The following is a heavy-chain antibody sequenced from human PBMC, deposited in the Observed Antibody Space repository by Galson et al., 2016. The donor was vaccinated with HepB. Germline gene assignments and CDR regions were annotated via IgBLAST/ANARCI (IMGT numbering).Heavy chain of an antibody. Sequence: SLRLSCAASGFTFDNHWMHWVRQAPGKGLVWVSRINSDGSSTGFADSVKGRFTISRDNAKNTLYLQMNSLRAEDTAVYYCASSVRGSGSPPGGYWGQGILVTVSS. CDR1: GFTFDNHW. V-gene: IGHV3-74*01. CDR3: ASSVRGSGSPPGGY. J-gene: IGHJ4*02. CDR2: INSDGSST. D-gene: IGHD3-10*01.